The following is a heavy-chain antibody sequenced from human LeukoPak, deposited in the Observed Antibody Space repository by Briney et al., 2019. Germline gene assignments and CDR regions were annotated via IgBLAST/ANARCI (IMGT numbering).Heavy chain of an antibody. D-gene: IGHD3-10*01. CDR3: ARVGGITLALAPSPFPDYNYYYMDV. CDR2: ISSSGSTK. Sequence: GGSLRLSCAASGFTFSSYGMSWVRQAPGKGLEWISYISSSGSTKYYADSVQGRFSISRDNAQNSLFLQMNSLSAEDTAVYYCARVGGITLALAPSPFPDYNYYYMDVWGKGTTVTVSS. J-gene: IGHJ6*03. CDR1: GFTFSSYG. V-gene: IGHV3-48*04.